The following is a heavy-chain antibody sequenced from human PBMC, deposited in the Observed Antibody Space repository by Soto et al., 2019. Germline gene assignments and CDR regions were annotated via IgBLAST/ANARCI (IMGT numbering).Heavy chain of an antibody. CDR2: IIPIFGTA. V-gene: IGHV1-69*01. J-gene: IGHJ4*02. CDR1: GGTFSSYA. Sequence: QVQLVQSGAEVKKPGSSVKVSCKASGGTFSSYAISWVRQAPGQGLEWMGGIIPIFGTANYAQKFQGRVTITADESTSTAYMELSSLRSEDTAVYYCARAIKAYCGGDCYLDLRYWGQGTLVTVSS. CDR3: ARAIKAYCGGDCYLDLRY. D-gene: IGHD2-21*02.